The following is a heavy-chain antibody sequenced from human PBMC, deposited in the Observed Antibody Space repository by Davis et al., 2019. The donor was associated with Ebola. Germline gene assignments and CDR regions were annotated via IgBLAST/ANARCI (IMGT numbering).Heavy chain of an antibody. V-gene: IGHV3-11*04. CDR2: ISTSGSIT. D-gene: IGHD1-26*01. J-gene: IGHJ4*02. CDR3: AKDDYHSGSPFDY. CDR1: GFTFSDYY. Sequence: GESLKISCAASGFTFSDYYMNWIRQAPGKGLEWISYISTSGSITHYADSVTGRFTISRDNSKNTLYLQMNSLRAEDTAVYYCAKDDYHSGSPFDYWGQGTLVTVSS.